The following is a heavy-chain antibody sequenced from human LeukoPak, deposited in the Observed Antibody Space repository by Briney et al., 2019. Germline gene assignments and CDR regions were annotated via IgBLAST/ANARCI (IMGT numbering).Heavy chain of an antibody. CDR1: GYTFTSYG. J-gene: IGHJ4*02. CDR2: ISAYNGNT. Sequence: ASVKVSCKASGYTFTSYGISWVRQAPGQGLEWMGWISAYNGNTNYAQKFQGRLTMTTDTSTNTAYMELRSLRPDDTAVYFCARDFFHGHCSGLTCFLLDSWGQGSLVTVSS. CDR3: ARDFFHGHCSGLTCFLLDS. D-gene: IGHD2-15*01. V-gene: IGHV1-18*01.